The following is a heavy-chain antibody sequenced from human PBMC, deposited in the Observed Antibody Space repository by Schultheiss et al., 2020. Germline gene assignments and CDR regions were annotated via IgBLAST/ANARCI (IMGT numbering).Heavy chain of an antibody. CDR1: GFTFSSYA. V-gene: IGHV3-30-3*01. CDR2: ISYDGSNK. J-gene: IGHJ6*02. Sequence: GESLKISCAASGFTFSSYAMHWVRQAPGKGLEWVAVISYDGSNKYYADSVKGRFTISRDNAKYSLYLQMSSLRAEDTAVYYWARVGFTWGDAYAMDVWGQGTTVTVSS. CDR3: ARVGFTWGDAYAMDV. D-gene: IGHD7-27*01.